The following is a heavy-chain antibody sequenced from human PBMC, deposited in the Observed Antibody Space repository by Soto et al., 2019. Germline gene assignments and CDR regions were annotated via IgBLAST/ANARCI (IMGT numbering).Heavy chain of an antibody. Sequence: EVQLVESGGGLVQPGGSLRLSCVVSGFTFRNYKMNWVRQVPGKGLEWVADIKQDGSEIHYVDSVKGRFTISRDNAKNSLYLQMNSLRAEDTVVYHCTRDGIWGQGTMVTVSS. CDR2: IKQDGSEI. CDR1: GFTFRNYK. CDR3: TRDGI. V-gene: IGHV3-7*01. J-gene: IGHJ3*02.